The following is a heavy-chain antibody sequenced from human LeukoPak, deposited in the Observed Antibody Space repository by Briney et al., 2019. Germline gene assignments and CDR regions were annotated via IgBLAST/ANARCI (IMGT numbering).Heavy chain of an antibody. CDR1: GFTFGDYG. CDR3: ARAKYYYDSSGYCD. CDR2: ISWNGGST. Sequence: GGSLRLSCAASGFTFGDYGMSWVRQAPGKGLEWVSGISWNGGSTDYADSVKGRFTISRDNAKNSLYLQMNSLRAEDTALYYCARAKYYYDSSGYCDWGQGTLVTVSS. V-gene: IGHV3-20*04. J-gene: IGHJ4*02. D-gene: IGHD3-22*01.